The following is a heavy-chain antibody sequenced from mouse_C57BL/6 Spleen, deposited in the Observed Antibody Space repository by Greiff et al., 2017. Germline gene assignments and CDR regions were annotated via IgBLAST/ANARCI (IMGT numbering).Heavy chain of an antibody. D-gene: IGHD2-4*01. CDR2: IHPNSGST. Sequence: QVQLQQPGAELVKPGASVKLSCKASGYTFTSYWMHWVKQRPGQGLEWIGMIHPNSGSTNYNEKFKSKATLTVDKSSSTAYMQLSSLTSEDSAVNYCAPYYDYDGGYFDVWGTGTTVTVSS. CDR3: APYYDYDGGYFDV. CDR1: GYTFTSYW. V-gene: IGHV1-64*01. J-gene: IGHJ1*03.